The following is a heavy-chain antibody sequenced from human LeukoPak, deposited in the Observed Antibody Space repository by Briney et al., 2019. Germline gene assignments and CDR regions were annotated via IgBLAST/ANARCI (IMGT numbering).Heavy chain of an antibody. V-gene: IGHV3-33*01. CDR2: IWYDGSNK. CDR3: ARFVGPYNVAVAAPTEGP. CDR1: GFTFSSYG. J-gene: IGHJ4*02. D-gene: IGHD6-19*01. Sequence: PGRSLRLSCAASGFTFSSYGMHWVRQAPGKGLEWVAVIWYDGSNKYYADSVKGRFTISRDNSKNTLYLQMNSLRAEDTAVYYCARFVGPYNVAVAAPTEGPWGQGTLVTVSS.